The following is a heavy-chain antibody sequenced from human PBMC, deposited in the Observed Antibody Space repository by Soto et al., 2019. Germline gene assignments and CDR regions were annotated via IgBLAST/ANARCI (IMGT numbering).Heavy chain of an antibody. J-gene: IGHJ4*02. V-gene: IGHV3-30-3*01. D-gene: IGHD2-15*01. CDR2: ISYDGSNK. CDR1: GFTFSSYA. Sequence: QVQLVESGGGVVQPGRSLRLSCAASGFTFSSYAMHWVRQAPGKGLEWVAVISYDGSNKYYADSVKGRFTISRDNSKNPLYLQMTGLRAEDTAVYYGAGGRLWWNFDYWGQGALVTVSS. CDR3: AGGRLWWNFDY.